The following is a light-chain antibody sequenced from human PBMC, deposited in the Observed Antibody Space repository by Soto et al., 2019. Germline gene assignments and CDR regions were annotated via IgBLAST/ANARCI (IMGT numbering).Light chain of an antibody. V-gene: IGKV3-11*01. CDR3: QQRTNWPRT. CDR1: QSVSSNY. J-gene: IGKJ1*01. Sequence: EIVSTQSPATLSLSPGERASLSCRASQSVSSNYLAWFQQKPGQAPRLLIYGASTRATGIPARFSGSGSGTDFTLTISSLEPEDFAAYYCQQRTNWPRTFGQGTKVDIK. CDR2: GAS.